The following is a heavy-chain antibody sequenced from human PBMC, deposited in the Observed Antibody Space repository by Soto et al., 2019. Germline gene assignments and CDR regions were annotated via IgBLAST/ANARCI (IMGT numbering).Heavy chain of an antibody. CDR2: IYYSGST. CDR3: ARGPGYYDSRGSDWYFDL. D-gene: IGHD3-22*01. J-gene: IGHJ2*01. Sequence: SETLSLTCTVSGGSISSDDYYWSWIRQPPGKGLEWIGYIYYSGSTYYNPSLKSRVTISVDTSKNQFSLRLSSVTAADTAVYYCARGPGYYDSRGSDWYFDLWGRGTLVTVSS. CDR1: GGSISSDDYY. V-gene: IGHV4-30-4*01.